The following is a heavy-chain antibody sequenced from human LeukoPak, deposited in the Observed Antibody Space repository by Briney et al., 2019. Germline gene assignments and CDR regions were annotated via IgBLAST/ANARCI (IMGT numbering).Heavy chain of an antibody. V-gene: IGHV3-23*01. CDR2: ISGSGGST. CDR1: GFTFSSYG. CDR3: AFRGYNRVWYEYYFDY. D-gene: IGHD6-19*01. J-gene: IGHJ4*02. Sequence: GGSLRLSCAASGFTFSSYGMSWVRQAPGKGLEWVAAISGSGGSTYYADSVKGRFTISRDNSKNTLSLQVNSLRAEDTAVYYCAFRGYNRVWYEYYFDYWGQGTLVTVSS.